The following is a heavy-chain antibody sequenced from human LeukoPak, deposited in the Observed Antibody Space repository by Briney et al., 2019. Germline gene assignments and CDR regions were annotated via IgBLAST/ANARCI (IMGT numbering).Heavy chain of an antibody. D-gene: IGHD3/OR15-3a*01. CDR1: GFTFSSYG. CDR2: ISYDGSNK. V-gene: IGHV3-30*18. Sequence: GGSLRLSCAASGFTFSSYGMHWVRQAPGKGLEWVAVISYDGSNKYYADSVKGRFTISRDNSKNTLYLQMNSLRAEDTAVYYCAKSGTFRTRYFDYWGQGTLVTVSS. CDR3: AKSGTFRTRYFDY. J-gene: IGHJ4*02.